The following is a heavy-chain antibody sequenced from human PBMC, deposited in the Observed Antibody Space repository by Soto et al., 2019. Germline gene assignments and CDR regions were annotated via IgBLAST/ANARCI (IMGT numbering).Heavy chain of an antibody. V-gene: IGHV4-31*03. J-gene: IGHJ6*04. CDR2: IYYSGST. Sequence: TYTVSGGSIRRGGYYWSWIRQHPEKGLGWVGYIYYSGSTYYNPSLKSRVTISVDTSKNQFSLKLSSVTAADTAVYYCAIDYGSGTYYSYYFAIDVWCK. CDR1: GGSIRRGGYY. D-gene: IGHD3-10*01. CDR3: AIDYGSGTYYSYYFAIDV.